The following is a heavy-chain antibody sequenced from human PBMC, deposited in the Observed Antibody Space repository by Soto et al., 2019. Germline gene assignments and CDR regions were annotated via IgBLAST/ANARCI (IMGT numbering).Heavy chain of an antibody. CDR1: NYTFTSYD. Sequence: GASVKVSCKASNYTFTSYDINWVRQAPGQGLEWMGRINVYNGNTNYAQNLQGRVTMTTDASTRRAYMELRSLTSDDTAVYYCAREYYDSSGYPRFDYCGQGTQVTVSS. J-gene: IGHJ4*02. CDR3: AREYYDSSGYPRFDY. CDR2: INVYNGNT. V-gene: IGHV1-18*01. D-gene: IGHD3-22*01.